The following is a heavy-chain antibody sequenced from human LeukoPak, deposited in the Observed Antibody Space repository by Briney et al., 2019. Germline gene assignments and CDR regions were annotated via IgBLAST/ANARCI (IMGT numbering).Heavy chain of an antibody. Sequence: SETLSLTCTVSGGSISSYYWSWIRQPPGKGLEWIGYIYYSGSTNYNPSLKSRVTISVDTSKNQFSLKLRSVTAADTAVYYCARPATIDAFDIWGQGTMVTVSS. CDR1: GGSISSYY. D-gene: IGHD5-12*01. CDR3: ARPATIDAFDI. J-gene: IGHJ3*02. CDR2: IYYSGST. V-gene: IGHV4-59*01.